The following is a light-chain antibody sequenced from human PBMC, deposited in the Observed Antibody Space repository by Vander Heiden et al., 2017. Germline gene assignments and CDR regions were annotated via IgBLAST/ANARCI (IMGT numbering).Light chain of an antibody. CDR2: GNA. V-gene: IGLV1-40*01. J-gene: IGLJ2*01. CDR3: QSYDSSLSSVV. CDR1: SSNIGAGYD. Sequence: QSVLTQPPSVSGAPGQRVTISCTGGSSNIGAGYDVHWYQQLPGTAPNLLIYGNANRPSGVPDRFSGSKSGTSASLAITRLQAEDEADYYCQSYDSSLSSVVFAGGTKLTVL.